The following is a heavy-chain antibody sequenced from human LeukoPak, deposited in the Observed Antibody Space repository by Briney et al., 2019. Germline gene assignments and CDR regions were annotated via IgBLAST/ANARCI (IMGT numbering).Heavy chain of an antibody. CDR1: GGSISSSSYY. CDR2: IYYSGST. V-gene: IGHV4-39*07. CDR3: ARSSEGRYYYDSSGFSYYYYYMDV. Sequence: SETLSLTCTVSGGSISSSSYYWGWIRQPPGKGLEWIGSIYYSGSTYYNPSLKSRVTISADTSKNQFSLKLISVTAADTAVYYCARSSEGRYYYDSSGFSYYYYYMDVWGKGTTVTISS. J-gene: IGHJ6*03. D-gene: IGHD3-22*01.